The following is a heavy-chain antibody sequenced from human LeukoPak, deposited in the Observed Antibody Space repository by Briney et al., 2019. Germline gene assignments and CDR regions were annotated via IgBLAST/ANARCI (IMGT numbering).Heavy chain of an antibody. CDR2: INHSGST. V-gene: IGHV4-34*01. D-gene: IGHD3-10*01. CDR1: GGSFSNYY. J-gene: IGHJ3*02. Sequence: SETLSLTCAVYGGSFSNYYWSWIRQPPGKGLEWIGEINHSGSTNYNPSLKSRVTISLDTSKNQFSLKLSSVTAADTAVYYCARRAAGSWGAFDIWGQGTMVTVSS. CDR3: ARRAAGSWGAFDI.